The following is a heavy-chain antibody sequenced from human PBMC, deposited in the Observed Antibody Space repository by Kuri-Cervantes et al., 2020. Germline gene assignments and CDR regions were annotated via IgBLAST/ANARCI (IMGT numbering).Heavy chain of an antibody. CDR1: GYTFTGYY. D-gene: IGHD6-19*01. CDR3: ARATLAVAGDNFDY. CDR2: INPNSGGT. V-gene: IGHV1-2*02. J-gene: IGHJ4*02. Sequence: ASVKVSCKASGYTFTGYYMHWVRQAPGQGLEWMGWINPNSGGTNYAQKFQGRVTMTTDTSTSTAYMELRSLRSDDTAVYYCARATLAVAGDNFDYWGQGTLVTVSS.